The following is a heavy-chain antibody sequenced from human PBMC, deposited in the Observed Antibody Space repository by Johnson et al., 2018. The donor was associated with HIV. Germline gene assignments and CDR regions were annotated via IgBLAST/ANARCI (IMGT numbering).Heavy chain of an antibody. J-gene: IGHJ3*02. Sequence: VQLVESGGGLVKPGGSLRLSCAASGFTLSDFYMSWIRQAPGKGLEWVGRIKSKTDGGTTDYAAPVKGRFTISRDDSKNTLYLQMNSRKTEDTAVYYCTTDLVPAAKEPVVVGGAFDIWGQGTRVTVSS. CDR3: TTDLVPAAKEPVVVGGAFDI. CDR1: GFTLSDFY. D-gene: IGHD2-2*01. CDR2: IKSKTDGGTT. V-gene: IGHV3-15*01.